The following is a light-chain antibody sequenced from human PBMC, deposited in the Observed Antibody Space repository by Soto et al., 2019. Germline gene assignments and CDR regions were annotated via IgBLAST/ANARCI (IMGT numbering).Light chain of an antibody. CDR3: QSYDSSLSGVI. CDR2: GDM. V-gene: IGLV1-40*01. J-gene: IGLJ2*01. CDR1: SSNIGAPYD. Sequence: QSVLTQPLSVSGAPGQRVTISCTGSSSNIGAPYDVHWYQQLPGTAPKLLIYGDMHRPSGVPDRFSGFKSGTSASLAITGLQAVDEADYYCQSYDSSLSGVIFGGGTKLTVL.